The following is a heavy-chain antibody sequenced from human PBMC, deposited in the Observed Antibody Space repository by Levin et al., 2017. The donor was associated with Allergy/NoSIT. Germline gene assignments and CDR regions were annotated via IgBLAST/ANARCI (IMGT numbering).Heavy chain of an antibody. J-gene: IGHJ4*02. CDR1: GGSISSYY. CDR3: ARGVAVAGTRSWGFDY. D-gene: IGHD6-19*01. Sequence: GSLRLSCTVSGGSISSYYWSWIRQPPGKGLEWLGYISYSGSTNYNPSLRSRVTISLDTSKNQFSLKLNSVTAADTAVYYCARGVAVAGTRSWGFDYWGQGTLVTVSS. CDR2: ISYSGST. V-gene: IGHV4-59*01.